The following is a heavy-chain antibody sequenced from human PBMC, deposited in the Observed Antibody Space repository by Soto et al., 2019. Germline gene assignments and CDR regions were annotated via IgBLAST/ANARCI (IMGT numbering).Heavy chain of an antibody. CDR1: GFTFSSYA. CDR2: ISGSGGST. CDR3: AKKSMVRGVILYFDY. Sequence: GGSLRLSCAASGFTFSSYAMSWVRQAPGKGLEWVSAISGSGGSTYYADSVKGRFTISRDNSKNTLYLQMNSLRAEDTAVYYCAKKSMVRGVILYFDYWGQGTLVTVSS. J-gene: IGHJ4*02. V-gene: IGHV3-23*01. D-gene: IGHD3-10*01.